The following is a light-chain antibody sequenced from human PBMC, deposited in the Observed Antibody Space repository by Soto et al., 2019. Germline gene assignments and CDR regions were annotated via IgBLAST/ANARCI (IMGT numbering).Light chain of an antibody. CDR2: AAS. CDR3: QQSYSTPRVT. J-gene: IGKJ3*01. V-gene: IGKV1-39*01. Sequence: DIQMTQSPSSLSASVGDKVTITCRASQSISSSLNWYQQKPGKAPKLLIYAASSLQSGVPSRFSGSGSGTDFTLTISSLQPEDFATYYCQQSYSTPRVTFGPGTKVDIK. CDR1: QSISSS.